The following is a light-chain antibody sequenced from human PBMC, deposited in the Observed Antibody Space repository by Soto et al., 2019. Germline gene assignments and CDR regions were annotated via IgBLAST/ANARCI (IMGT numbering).Light chain of an antibody. CDR3: QQRSNWPPGVT. CDR1: QSVSTNY. J-gene: IGKJ4*01. V-gene: IGKV3D-20*02. Sequence: EIVFTQSPGTLSLSPGERATLSFRAIQSVSTNYLAWYQQKPGQAPWLLIYGAFNRAGGVPDRFSGSVSGTDFTLTISSLEPEDFAVYYCQQRSNWPPGVTFGGGTKVDIK. CDR2: GAF.